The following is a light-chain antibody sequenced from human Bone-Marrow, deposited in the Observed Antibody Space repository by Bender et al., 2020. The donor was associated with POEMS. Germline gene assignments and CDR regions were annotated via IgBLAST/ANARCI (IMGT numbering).Light chain of an antibody. CDR3: KSYDRGLGGSWV. J-gene: IGLJ1*01. CDR1: SSDIGYFNY. V-gene: IGLV2-8*01. CDR2: AVN. Sequence: QSALTQPPSASGSPGQSVTISCTGTSSDIGYFNYVSWYQQHPGKAPKLIISAVNQRPSGVPDRFSGSKSGNTASLTVSGLQAEDEADYYCKSYDRGLGGSWVFGTGTKVTVL.